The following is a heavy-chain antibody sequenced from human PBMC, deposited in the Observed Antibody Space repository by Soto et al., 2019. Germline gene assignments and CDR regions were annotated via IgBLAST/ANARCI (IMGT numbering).Heavy chain of an antibody. CDR2: IYYSGST. V-gene: IGHV4-31*03. CDR3: ASVGSLRLGEPPYGMDV. CDR1: GGSISSGGYY. Sequence: QVQLQESGPGLVKPSQTLSLTCTVYGGSISSGGYYLSWIRQHPGKVLEWIGYIYYSGSTYYNPSLKSRVTISVDMSKNQSALKLSCVTAADTTVYYWASVGSLRLGEPPYGMDVWGQGTTLTVSS. J-gene: IGHJ6*02. D-gene: IGHD3-16*01.